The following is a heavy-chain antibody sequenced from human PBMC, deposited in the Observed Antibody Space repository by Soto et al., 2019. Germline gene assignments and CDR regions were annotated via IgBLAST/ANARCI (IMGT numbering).Heavy chain of an antibody. CDR1: GCSISYYY. Sequence: AETLSLTCTVSGCSISYYYWGWIRQPPGKGLEWIGSIYYSGNTHYNPSLKSRVTISVDTSMNQFSLNLDSVTAVDSAVYYCVRGGYVHAFDPWGPGTLVTVSS. CDR2: IYYSGNT. CDR3: VRGGYVHAFDP. V-gene: IGHV4-59*01. J-gene: IGHJ5*02. D-gene: IGHD5-12*01.